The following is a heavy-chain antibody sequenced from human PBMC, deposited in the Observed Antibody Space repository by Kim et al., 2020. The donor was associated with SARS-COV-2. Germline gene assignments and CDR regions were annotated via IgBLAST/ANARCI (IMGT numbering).Heavy chain of an antibody. V-gene: IGHV4-31*03. CDR2: IYYSGST. Sequence: SETLSLTCTVSGGSISSGGYFWSWIRQHPGKGLEWIGYIYYSGSTYYNPSLKSRVTISVDTSKNQFSLKLRSVTAADTAVYYCARTYSYYYGMDVWGQGTTVTVSS. CDR3: ARTYSYYYGMDV. J-gene: IGHJ6*02. D-gene: IGHD2-21*01. CDR1: GGSISSGGYF.